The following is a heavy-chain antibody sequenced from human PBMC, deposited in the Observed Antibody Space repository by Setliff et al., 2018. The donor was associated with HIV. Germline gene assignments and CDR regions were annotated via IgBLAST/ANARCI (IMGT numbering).Heavy chain of an antibody. CDR2: IYSSGST. CDR1: GGSMSTYY. J-gene: IGHJ3*02. V-gene: IGHV4-4*07. Sequence: SETLSLTCSVSGGSMSTYYWSWIRQPAGKGLEWIGRIYSSGSTIYNPSLRSRVTMSVDTSKSQLSLKLTSVTVADTAVYYCARVFPPIRGAPFGTPPGAFDIWGQGTMVTVSS. CDR3: ARVFPPIRGAPFGTPPGAFDI. D-gene: IGHD2-15*01.